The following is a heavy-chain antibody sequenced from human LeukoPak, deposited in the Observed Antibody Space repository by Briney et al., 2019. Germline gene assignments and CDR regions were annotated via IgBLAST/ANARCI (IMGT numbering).Heavy chain of an antibody. CDR3: ARDSIHRRTTPFDY. V-gene: IGHV4-38-2*02. D-gene: IGHD1-7*01. CDR1: GYSISSGYY. CDR2: VYHTGNT. Sequence: PSETLSLTCTVSGYSISSGYYWGWIRQSPGKGLEWIGNVYHTGNTYYNPSLKSRVTISIDTSKNQFSLKVNSVTAADTAVYYCARDSIHRRTTPFDYWGQEPWSPSPQ. J-gene: IGHJ4*01.